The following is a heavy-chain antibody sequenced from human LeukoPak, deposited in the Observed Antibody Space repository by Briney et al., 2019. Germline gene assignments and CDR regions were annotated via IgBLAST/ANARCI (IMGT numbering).Heavy chain of an antibody. V-gene: IGHV1-8*01. J-gene: IGHJ4*02. CDR3: ARTPLTGTTPGFDY. D-gene: IGHD1-7*01. CDR2: MNPNSGNT. Sequence: ASVMVSCKASGYTFTSYDINWVRQATGQGLEWMGWMNPNSGNTGYAQKFQGRVTMTRNTSISTAYMELSSLRSEDTAVYYCARTPLTGTTPGFDYWGQGTLVTVSS. CDR1: GYTFTSYD.